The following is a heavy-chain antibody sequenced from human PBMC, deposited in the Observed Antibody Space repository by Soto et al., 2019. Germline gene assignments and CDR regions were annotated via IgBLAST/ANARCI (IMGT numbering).Heavy chain of an antibody. Sequence: PGGSLRLSCAASGFTFSDYYMSWIRQAPGKGLEWVSYISSSGSTIYYADSVKGRFTISRDNAKNSLYLQMNSLRAEDTAVYYCASLYYDSSGYWDPDAFDIWGQGTMVTVSS. CDR1: GFTFSDYY. J-gene: IGHJ3*02. V-gene: IGHV3-11*01. CDR2: ISSSGSTI. CDR3: ASLYYDSSGYWDPDAFDI. D-gene: IGHD3-22*01.